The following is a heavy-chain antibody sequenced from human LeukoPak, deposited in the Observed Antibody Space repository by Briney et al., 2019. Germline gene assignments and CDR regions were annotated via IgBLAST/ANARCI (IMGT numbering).Heavy chain of an antibody. J-gene: IGHJ4*02. CDR2: ISSSSSHI. Sequence: GRSLRLSCEASGFTFSTYSMNWVRQPPGKGLEWVSYISSSSSHIYYADSVKGRFTISRDNAKNSLYLQMNSLRDEDTAVYYCARVLGGRLDYWGQGTLVTVSS. D-gene: IGHD3-16*01. V-gene: IGHV3-48*02. CDR1: GFTFSTYS. CDR3: ARVLGGRLDY.